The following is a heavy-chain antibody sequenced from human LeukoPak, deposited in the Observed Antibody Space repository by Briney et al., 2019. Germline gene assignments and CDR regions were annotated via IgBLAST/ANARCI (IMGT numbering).Heavy chain of an antibody. V-gene: IGHV4-59*05. Sequence: SETLSLTCTVSGGSISGDHWNWIRQPPGKGLEWIGSIYYSGSTYYNPSLKSRVTISVDTSKNQFSLKLSSVTAADTAVYYCARRRLGWYSVDYWGQGTLVTASS. CDR3: ARRRLGWYSVDY. CDR2: IYYSGST. J-gene: IGHJ4*02. D-gene: IGHD6-19*01. CDR1: GGSISGDH.